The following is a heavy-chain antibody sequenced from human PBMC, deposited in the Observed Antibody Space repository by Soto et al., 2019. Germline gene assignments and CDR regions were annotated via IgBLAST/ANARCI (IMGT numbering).Heavy chain of an antibody. Sequence: ASVKVSCKASGYTFTSYGISWVRQAPGQGLEWMGWISAYNGNTNYAQKLQGRVTMTTDTSTSTAYMELRSLRSDDTAVYYCARGETYYDSSRDDAFDIWGQGTMVTVSS. J-gene: IGHJ3*02. CDR1: GYTFTSYG. D-gene: IGHD3-22*01. V-gene: IGHV1-18*01. CDR2: ISAYNGNT. CDR3: ARGETYYDSSRDDAFDI.